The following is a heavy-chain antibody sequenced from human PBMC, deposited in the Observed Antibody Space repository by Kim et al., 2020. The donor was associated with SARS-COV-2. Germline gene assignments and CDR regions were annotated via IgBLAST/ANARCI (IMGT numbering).Heavy chain of an antibody. CDR1: GFTFSSYS. CDR3: ARDPYGGGLFYYYYGMDV. V-gene: IGHV3-21*01. Sequence: GGSLRLSCAASGFTFSSYSMNWVRQAPGKGLEWVSSISSSSSDIYYADSVKGRFTISSDNAKNSLYLQMNSLRAEDTAVDYCARDPYGGGLFYYYYGMDVLGQGTTVTVSS. D-gene: IGHD4-17*01. J-gene: IGHJ6*02. CDR2: ISSSSSDI.